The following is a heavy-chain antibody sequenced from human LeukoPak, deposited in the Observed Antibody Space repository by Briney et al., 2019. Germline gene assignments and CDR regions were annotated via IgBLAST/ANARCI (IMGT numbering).Heavy chain of an antibody. Sequence: SETLSLTCAVSDDSIRSSAYYWGWIRQPPGKGLEWIGSIYYSGSTYYNPSLKSRVTISIDTSKNQFSLKLSSVTAADAAVYYCARPYYYDSSGYYVWGQGTLVTVSS. CDR2: IYYSGST. CDR3: ARPYYYDSSGYYV. V-gene: IGHV4-39*01. CDR1: DDSIRSSAYY. D-gene: IGHD3-22*01. J-gene: IGHJ4*02.